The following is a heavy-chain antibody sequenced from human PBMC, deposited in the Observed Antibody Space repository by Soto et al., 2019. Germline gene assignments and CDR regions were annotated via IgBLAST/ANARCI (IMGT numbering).Heavy chain of an antibody. J-gene: IGHJ3*01. CDR2: IYWNDDK. D-gene: IGHD2-8*01. V-gene: IGHV2-5*01. CDR3: AHRHRSVCNVDAFYL. Sequence: SGPTLVNPTPPLTLTCTFSGFSLSTSGVGVGWIRQPPGKALEWLALIYWNDDKRYSPSLKSRLTITKDTSKNQVVLTMTNMDPEDIATYYCAHRHRSVCNVDAFYLWGQGTMVTVSS. CDR1: GFSLSTSGVG.